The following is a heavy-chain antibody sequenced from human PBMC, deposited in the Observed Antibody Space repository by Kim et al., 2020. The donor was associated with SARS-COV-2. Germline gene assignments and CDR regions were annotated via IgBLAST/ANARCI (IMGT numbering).Heavy chain of an antibody. V-gene: IGHV3-9*01. J-gene: IGHJ4*02. CDR1: GFTFDDYA. CDR2: ISWNSGSI. Sequence: GGSLRLSCAASGFTFDDYAMHWVRQAPGKGLEWVSGISWNSGSIGYADSVKGRFTISRDNAKNFLYLQMNSLRAEDTALYYCAKDIGYSSGCPDYWGQGTLVTVSS. D-gene: IGHD6-19*01. CDR3: AKDIGYSSGCPDY.